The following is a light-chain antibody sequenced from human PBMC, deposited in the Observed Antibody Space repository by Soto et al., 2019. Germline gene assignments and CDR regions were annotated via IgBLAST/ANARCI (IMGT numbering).Light chain of an antibody. CDR2: GAS. Sequence: EIVLTHFPGTLSLSPGERATLSCRASQSVSNNYLAWYQQKPGQAPRLVIFGASNRATGIPDRFSASGSGTEFTLTISRLEPEDVAVYYCQQYATSPLTFGHATKVDIK. CDR1: QSVSNNY. J-gene: IGKJ1*01. V-gene: IGKV3-20*01. CDR3: QQYATSPLT.